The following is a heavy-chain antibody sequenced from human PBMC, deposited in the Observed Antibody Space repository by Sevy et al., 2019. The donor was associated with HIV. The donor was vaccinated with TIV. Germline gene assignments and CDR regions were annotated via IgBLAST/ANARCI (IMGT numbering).Heavy chain of an antibody. V-gene: IGHV3-21*01. CDR1: EFTLSSYS. Sequence: GGSLRLSCVASEFTLSSYSMNWVRQAPGKGLEWISSISSSSAAIYYADSVKGRFTISRDNAKNSLYLQMNSLRDEDTAVYHCASRSQVSNGVCPFDYWGQRTLVTVSS. CDR3: ASRSQVSNGVCPFDY. J-gene: IGHJ4*02. CDR2: ISSSSAAI. D-gene: IGHD2-8*01.